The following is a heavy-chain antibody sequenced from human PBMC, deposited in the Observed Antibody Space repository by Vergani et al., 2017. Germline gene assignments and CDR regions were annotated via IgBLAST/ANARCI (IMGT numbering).Heavy chain of an antibody. CDR2: ISAYNGNT. CDR3: ARGAPSIVDYYYYYGMDV. D-gene: IGHD6-6*01. Sequence: QVQLVQSGAEVKKPGASVKVSCKASGYRFTSYGLSWVRQAPGQGLEWMGWISAYNGNTNYAQKLQGRVTMTTDTSTSTAYMELRSLRSDDTAVYYCARGAPSIVDYYYYYGMDVWGQGTTVTVSS. V-gene: IGHV1-18*04. J-gene: IGHJ6*02. CDR1: GYRFTSYG.